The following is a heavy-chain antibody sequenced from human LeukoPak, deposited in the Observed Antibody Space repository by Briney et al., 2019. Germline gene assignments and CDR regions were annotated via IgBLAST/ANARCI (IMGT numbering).Heavy chain of an antibody. CDR1: GGSFSGYY. CDR2: INHSGST. V-gene: IGHV4-34*01. Sequence: SETLSLTCAVYGGSFSGYYWSWIRQPPGKGLEWIGEINHSGSTNYNPSLKSRVTISVDTSKNQFSLKLSSVTAADTAVYYCASRGSYSSSWGHFDYWGQGTLVTVSS. CDR3: ASRGSYSSSWGHFDY. J-gene: IGHJ4*02. D-gene: IGHD6-13*01.